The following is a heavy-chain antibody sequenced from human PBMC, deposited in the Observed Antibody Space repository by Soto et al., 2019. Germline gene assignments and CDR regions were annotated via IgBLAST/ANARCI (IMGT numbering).Heavy chain of an antibody. CDR3: AHLTTGGFYFDY. Sequence: QITLKESGPTLVKPTQTLTLTCTFSGFSLRNSGVGVGWIRQPPGKALEWLALIYWDDDKRYSPSLKSRLTNTNDTSKNQVVLTMTNMDRVDTATYYCAHLTTGGFYFDYWGQGTLVTVSS. CDR1: GFSLRNSGVG. V-gene: IGHV2-5*02. J-gene: IGHJ4*02. CDR2: IYWDDDK. D-gene: IGHD4-17*01.